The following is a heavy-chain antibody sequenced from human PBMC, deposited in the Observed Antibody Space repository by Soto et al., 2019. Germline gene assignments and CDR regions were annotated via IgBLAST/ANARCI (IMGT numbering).Heavy chain of an antibody. CDR1: GYTFSSYV. CDR3: AREGGVWGSFRYFDC. CDR2: ISPYNGNT. J-gene: IGHJ5*01. D-gene: IGHD3-16*02. V-gene: IGHV1-18*04. Sequence: QVQLVQSGVEVQKPGASVKVSCKASGYTFSSYVIDWLRQAPGQGLEWMGWISPYNGNTNYGQNLQGRVTMTTDTSTSIVDMELRSLRSDDTAVYYCAREGGVWGSFRYFDCWGQGTLVTVSP.